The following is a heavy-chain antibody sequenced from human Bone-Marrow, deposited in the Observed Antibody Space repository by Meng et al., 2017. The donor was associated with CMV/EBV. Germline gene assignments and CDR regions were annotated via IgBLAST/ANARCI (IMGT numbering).Heavy chain of an antibody. CDR1: GGTFSSYT. Sequence: SVKVSCKASGGTFSSYTISWVRQAPGQGLEWMGRIIPILGIANYAQKFQGRVTITADKSTSTAYMELSSLRSEDTAVYYCARVGRGVVMTAYWYFDLWGRGTLVTVSS. CDR2: IIPILGIA. CDR3: ARVGRGVVMTAYWYFDL. V-gene: IGHV1-69*02. J-gene: IGHJ2*01. D-gene: IGHD3-22*01.